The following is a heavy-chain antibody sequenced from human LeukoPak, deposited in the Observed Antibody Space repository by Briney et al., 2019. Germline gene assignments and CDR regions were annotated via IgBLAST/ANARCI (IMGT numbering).Heavy chain of an antibody. CDR1: GGSISSYY. Sequence: SETLSLTCTVSGGSISSYYWSWIRQPPGKGLEWIGYIYTSGSTNYNPSLKSRVTISVDTSKNQFSLKLSSVTAADTAVYYCARHRDLRYYFDYWGQGTLVTVSS. CDR3: ARHRDLRYYFDY. CDR2: IYTSGST. J-gene: IGHJ4*02. V-gene: IGHV4-4*09.